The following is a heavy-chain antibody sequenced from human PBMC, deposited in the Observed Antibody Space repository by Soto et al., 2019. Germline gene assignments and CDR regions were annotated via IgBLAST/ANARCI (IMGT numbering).Heavy chain of an antibody. CDR1: GYSFASYW. V-gene: IGHV5-51*01. Sequence: GESLKISCTASGYSFASYWIGWVRQMPGKGLEWMGIIYPGDSDTRYSPSFQGQVSNSADKSISTAYLQWSSLKASDTSMYYCARRRPVAGTRAFDIWGQGTMVTVSS. D-gene: IGHD6-19*01. CDR2: IYPGDSDT. J-gene: IGHJ3*02. CDR3: ARRRPVAGTRAFDI.